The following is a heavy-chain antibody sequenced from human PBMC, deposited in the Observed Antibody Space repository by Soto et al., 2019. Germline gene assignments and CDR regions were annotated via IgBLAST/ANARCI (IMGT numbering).Heavy chain of an antibody. V-gene: IGHV4-34*01. CDR1: GGSFSGYY. D-gene: IGHD5-18*01. J-gene: IGHJ4*02. CDR3: ARGGYSYAFGY. CDR2: INHSGST. Sequence: QVQLQQWGAGLLKPSETLSLTCAVYGGSFSGYYWSWIRHPPGKGLEWIGEINHSGSTNYNPSLKSRVTISVDTSKNQCSLKLSSVTAADTAVYYCARGGYSYAFGYWGQGTLVTVSS.